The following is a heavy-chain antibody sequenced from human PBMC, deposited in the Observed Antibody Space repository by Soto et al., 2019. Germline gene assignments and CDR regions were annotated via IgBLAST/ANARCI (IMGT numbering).Heavy chain of an antibody. CDR3: ARECFPVTTLFYYYYGMDV. CDR1: RLTDISYG. CDR2: ISYDGSNK. D-gene: IGHD4-17*01. J-gene: IGHJ6*02. Sequence: HPGVSLTLSCAASRLTDISYGLDWVRQAPGKGLEWEAVISYDGSNKYYADSVKGRFTISRDNSKNTLYLQMNSLRAEDTAVYYCARECFPVTTLFYYYYGMDVWGQGTTVTVSS. V-gene: IGHV3-30-3*01.